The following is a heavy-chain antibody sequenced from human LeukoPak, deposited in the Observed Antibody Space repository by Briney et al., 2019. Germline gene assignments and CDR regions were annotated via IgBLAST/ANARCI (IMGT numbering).Heavy chain of an antibody. CDR1: GGSISSGGYY. CDR3: ARGYCSSTSCLDP. D-gene: IGHD2-2*01. V-gene: IGHV4-31*03. J-gene: IGHJ5*02. Sequence: SQTLSLTCTVSGGSISSGGYYWSWIRQHPGKGLEWIGYIYYSGSTYHNPSLKSRVTISVDTSKNQFSLKLSSVTAADTAVYYCARGYCSSTSCLDPWGQGTLVTVSS. CDR2: IYYSGST.